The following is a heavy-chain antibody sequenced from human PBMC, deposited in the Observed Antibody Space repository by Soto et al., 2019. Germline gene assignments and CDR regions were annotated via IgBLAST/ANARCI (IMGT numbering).Heavy chain of an antibody. J-gene: IGHJ1*01. V-gene: IGHV2-5*01. Sequence: SGPTLVNPTQTLTLTCTFSGFSLTTREEAVAWIRHPPGKALEWLALFYWNNDKTYSPSLTSRLSITKDTSKNQVVLTMTNMDPLDRAAYYCGQGPGGGGLYFQHGGQGFLVTVSS. D-gene: IGHD3-16*01. CDR1: GFSLTTREEA. CDR3: GQGPGGGGLYFQH. CDR2: FYWNNDK.